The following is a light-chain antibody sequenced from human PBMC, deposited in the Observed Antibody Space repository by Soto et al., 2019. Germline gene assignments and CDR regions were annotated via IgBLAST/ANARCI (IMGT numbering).Light chain of an antibody. J-gene: IGLJ2*01. CDR3: ASWDDSLGGPV. Sequence: QSVLTQPPSASGTPGQTVTISCSGSSSNIGSNYVYWYQQVPGAAPKLLVYRNNQRLSGVPDRVSGSKSGTSASRAISGLRSDDEADYHCASWDDSLGGPVFGGGTKLTVL. V-gene: IGLV1-47*01. CDR1: SSNIGSNY. CDR2: RNN.